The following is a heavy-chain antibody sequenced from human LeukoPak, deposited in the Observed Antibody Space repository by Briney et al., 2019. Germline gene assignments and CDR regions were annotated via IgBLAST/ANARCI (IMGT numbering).Heavy chain of an antibody. CDR3: AKVAGITIFGVVIMDYYFDY. D-gene: IGHD3-3*01. Sequence: GRSLRLSCAASGFTFSSYGTHWVRQAPGKGLEWVAVISYDGSNKYYADSVKGRFTISRDNSKNTLYLQMNSLRAEDTAVYYCAKVAGITIFGVVIMDYYFDYWGQGTLVTVSS. J-gene: IGHJ4*02. V-gene: IGHV3-30*18. CDR1: GFTFSSYG. CDR2: ISYDGSNK.